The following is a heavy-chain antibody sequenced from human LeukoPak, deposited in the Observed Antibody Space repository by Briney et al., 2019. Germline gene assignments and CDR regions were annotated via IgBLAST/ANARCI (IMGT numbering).Heavy chain of an antibody. Sequence: ETLSLTCAVSGYSISSGYYWGWIRQPPGKGLEWIGRIKSKTDGGTTDYAAPVKGRFTISRDDSKNTLYLQMNSLKTEDTAVYYCTTGTDRRDGYNYYYYYGMDVWGQGTTVTVSS. J-gene: IGHJ6*02. D-gene: IGHD5-24*01. CDR3: TTGTDRRDGYNYYYYYGMDV. CDR1: GYSISSGYY. V-gene: IGHV3-15*01. CDR2: IKSKTDGGTT.